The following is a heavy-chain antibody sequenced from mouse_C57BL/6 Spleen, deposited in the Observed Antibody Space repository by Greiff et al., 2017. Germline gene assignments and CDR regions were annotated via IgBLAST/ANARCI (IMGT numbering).Heavy chain of an antibody. CDR1: GFSLTSYG. Sequence: QVQLKQSGPGLVQPSQSLSITCTVSGFSLTSYGVHWVRQSPGKGLEWLGVIWSGGSTDYNAAFISRLSISKDNSKSQVFFKMNSLQADDTAIYYCARNWGYYDYDGALFDYWGQGTTLTVSS. J-gene: IGHJ2*01. CDR3: ARNWGYYDYDGALFDY. D-gene: IGHD2-4*01. CDR2: IWSGGST. V-gene: IGHV2-2*01.